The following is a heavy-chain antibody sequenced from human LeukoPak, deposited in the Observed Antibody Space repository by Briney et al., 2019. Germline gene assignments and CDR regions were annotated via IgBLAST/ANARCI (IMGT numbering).Heavy chain of an antibody. V-gene: IGHV1-2*02. CDR3: ARAGAFYATSRRKNWFDP. J-gene: IGHJ5*02. D-gene: IGHD2/OR15-2a*01. CDR1: GYTFTGYY. CDR2: INPNSGGT. Sequence: ASVKVSCKASGYTFTGYYMHWVRQAPGQGLEWMGWINPNSGGTNYAQKFQGRVTMTTDTSTSTAYMELRSLRSDDTAVYYCARAGAFYATSRRKNWFDPWGQGTLVTVSS.